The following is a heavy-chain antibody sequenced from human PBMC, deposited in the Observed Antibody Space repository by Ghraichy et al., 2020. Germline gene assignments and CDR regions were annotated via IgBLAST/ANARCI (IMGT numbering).Heavy chain of an antibody. CDR1: GGSVSSSY. Sequence: ETLSLTCTVSGGSVSSSYWSWIRQPPGKGLEWIGYMSDTGTTNYNPSLNNRVTISLDTSKRQCSLKLSSVTAADTAVYFCARQRQWLDFYYWGRGTLVTVSS. CDR2: MSDTGTT. D-gene: IGHD6-19*01. J-gene: IGHJ4*02. V-gene: IGHV4-59*08. CDR3: ARQRQWLDFYY.